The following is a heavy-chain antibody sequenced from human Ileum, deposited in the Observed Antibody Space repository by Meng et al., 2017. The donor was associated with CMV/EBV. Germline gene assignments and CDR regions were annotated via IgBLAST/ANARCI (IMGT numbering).Heavy chain of an antibody. CDR1: GGSFSGYY. CDR3: ARDGVLWFGELLGGMDV. D-gene: IGHD3-10*01. CDR2: INHSGST. Sequence: GSLRLSFAVYGGSFSGYYWSWIRQPPGKGLEWIGEINHSGSTNYNPALKSRVTISVDTSKNQFSLKLSSVTAADTAVYYCARDGVLWFGELLGGMDVWGQGTTVTVSS. J-gene: IGHJ6*02. V-gene: IGHV4-34*01.